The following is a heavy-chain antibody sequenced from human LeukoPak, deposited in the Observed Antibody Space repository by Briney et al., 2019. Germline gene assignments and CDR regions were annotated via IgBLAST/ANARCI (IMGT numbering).Heavy chain of an antibody. Sequence: PGGSLRLSCAASGFTFSSYAMSWVRQAPGKGLEWVSAISGSGGSTYYADSVKGRFTISRDNSKNTLYLQMNSLRAEDTAVYYCARDRESYYCSTTNCYLNYWGQGSLVTVSS. J-gene: IGHJ4*02. D-gene: IGHD2-2*01. CDR1: GFTFSSYA. CDR2: ISGSGGST. CDR3: ARDRESYYCSTTNCYLNY. V-gene: IGHV3-23*01.